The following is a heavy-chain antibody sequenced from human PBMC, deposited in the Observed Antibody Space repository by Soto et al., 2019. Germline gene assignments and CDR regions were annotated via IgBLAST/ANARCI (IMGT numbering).Heavy chain of an antibody. J-gene: IGHJ2*01. Sequence: EVQLVESGGGLVQPGGSLRLSCAASGFTFSSYSMNWVRQAPGKGLEWVSYISSNSWTIYDPDSVQGRFTISRDNAKSSLHLQMDSLRDEDTAVYYCARGPSAAAPLSDWYFDLWGRGTLVTVSS. CDR3: ARGPSAAAPLSDWYFDL. CDR1: GFTFSSYS. CDR2: ISSNSWTI. D-gene: IGHD2-2*01. V-gene: IGHV3-48*02.